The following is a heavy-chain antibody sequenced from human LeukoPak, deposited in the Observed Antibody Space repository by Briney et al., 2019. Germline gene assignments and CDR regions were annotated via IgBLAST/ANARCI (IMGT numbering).Heavy chain of an antibody. Sequence: GGPLRLSCAASGFPFSSSPMRGVRQAPGKGLEWVSTITTASGDSTYYADSVKGRFTISRDNSKNTLYLQMNSLTAEDTAIYYCAKYKYNSVSGPFALWGQGALVTVSS. D-gene: IGHD6-19*01. CDR1: GFPFSSSP. V-gene: IGHV3-23*01. J-gene: IGHJ4*02. CDR3: AKYKYNSVSGPFAL. CDR2: ITTASGDST.